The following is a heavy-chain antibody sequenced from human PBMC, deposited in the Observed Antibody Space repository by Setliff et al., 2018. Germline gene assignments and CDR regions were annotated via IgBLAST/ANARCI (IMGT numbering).Heavy chain of an antibody. CDR2: ISAHTGNI. CDR1: GYTFNDYG. V-gene: IGHV1-18*01. CDR3: SRLVRYCTRTTCQRLSGGEF. Sequence: ASVKVSCKTSGYTFNDYGIAWVRQAPGQGLEWMGWISAHTGNIYYTPKLHGRVTLTTDTSTSTAYMELRSLGSDDTAVYYCSRLVRYCTRTTCQRLSGGEFWGQGTLVTVSS. J-gene: IGHJ4*02. D-gene: IGHD2-8*01.